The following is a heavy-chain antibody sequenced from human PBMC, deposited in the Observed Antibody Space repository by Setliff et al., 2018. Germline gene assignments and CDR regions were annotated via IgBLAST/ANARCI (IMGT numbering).Heavy chain of an antibody. V-gene: IGHV4-39*07. D-gene: IGHD2-2*01. CDR2: IYYSGST. J-gene: IGHJ4*02. Sequence: SETLSLTCTVSGGSISSSSYYWGWIRQPPGKGLEWIGSIYYSGSTYYNPSLKSRVTISVDTSKNQFSLKLSSVTAADTAVYYCARSPDCSSTSCYSPSPFDYWGQGTLVTVSS. CDR3: ARSPDCSSTSCYSPSPFDY. CDR1: GGSISSSSYY.